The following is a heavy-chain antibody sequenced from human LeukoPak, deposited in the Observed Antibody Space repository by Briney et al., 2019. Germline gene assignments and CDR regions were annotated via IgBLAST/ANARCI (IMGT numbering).Heavy chain of an antibody. D-gene: IGHD3-3*01. V-gene: IGHV3-7*01. CDR1: GITFSSYW. Sequence: QPGGSLRLSCAASGITFSSYWMSWVRQAPGKGLERVANIKEDGSEKYYVDSVKGRFTISRDNAKNSLYLQINSLRAEDTAVYYCARGRWSGSILCCFDYWGQGTLVTVSS. CDR2: IKEDGSEK. CDR3: ARGRWSGSILCCFDY. J-gene: IGHJ4*02.